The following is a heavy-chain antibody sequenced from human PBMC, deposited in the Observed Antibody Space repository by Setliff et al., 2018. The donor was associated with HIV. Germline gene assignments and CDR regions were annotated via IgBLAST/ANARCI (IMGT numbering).Heavy chain of an antibody. Sequence: SETLSLTCTVSGGSISSGDYYWSWIRQHPGKGLEWIGYIYYSGSTYYNPSLKSRVTMSVDTSKNQFSLKLSSVTAADTAVYYCARDVGEQLDVWGKGTTVTVSS. CDR1: GGSISSGDYY. CDR2: IYYSGST. V-gene: IGHV4-31*03. J-gene: IGHJ6*04. CDR3: ARDVGEQLDV.